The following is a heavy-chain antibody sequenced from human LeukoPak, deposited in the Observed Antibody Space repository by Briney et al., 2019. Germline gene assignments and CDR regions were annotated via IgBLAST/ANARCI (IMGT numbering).Heavy chain of an antibody. CDR3: AGGQGDTSGSYYNYFDL. D-gene: IGHD3-10*01. CDR1: GFTVSNNY. CDR2: IDSSGST. J-gene: IGHJ4*02. V-gene: IGHV3-66*01. Sequence: GGSLRLSCAASGFTVSNNYINWVRQAPGKGLEWVSSIDSSGSTDYANSVKGRFTISRDNSKNTLYLQMNSLRAEDTAVYYCAGGQGDTSGSYYNYFDLWGQGTLVTVSS.